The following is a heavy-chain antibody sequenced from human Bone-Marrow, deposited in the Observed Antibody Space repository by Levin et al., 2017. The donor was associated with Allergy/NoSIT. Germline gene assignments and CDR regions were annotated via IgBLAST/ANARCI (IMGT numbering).Heavy chain of an antibody. V-gene: IGHV3-23*01. CDR1: GFTFGDFA. CDR3: AKFRGMLLENYHWNA. CDR2: ILRGDGRT. Sequence: GGSLRLSCAASGFTFGDFAMSWVRRAPGKGLECVASILRGDGRTFYADSVKGRFTIPRDNSKNTLFLQMNSLRAEDTAIYYCAKFRGMLLENYHWNAWGQGTLVTVSS. J-gene: IGHJ5*02. D-gene: IGHD1-20*01.